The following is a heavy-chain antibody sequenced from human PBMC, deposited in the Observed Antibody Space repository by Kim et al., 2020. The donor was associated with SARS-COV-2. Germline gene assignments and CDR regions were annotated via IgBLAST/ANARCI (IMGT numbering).Heavy chain of an antibody. V-gene: IGHV4-39*01. CDR2: IYYSGST. CDR1: GGSISSSSYY. CDR3: ARHDCSGGSCHPGY. Sequence: SETLSLTCTVSGGSISSSSYYWGWIRQPPGKGLEWIGSIYYSGSTYYNPSLKTRVTISVDTSTNQFSLKLSSVTAADTTVYYCARHDCSGGSCHPGYCGQGTLVTVSS. J-gene: IGHJ4*02. D-gene: IGHD2-15*01.